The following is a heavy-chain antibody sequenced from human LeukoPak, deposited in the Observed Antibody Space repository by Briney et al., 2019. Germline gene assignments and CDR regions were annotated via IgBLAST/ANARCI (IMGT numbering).Heavy chain of an antibody. CDR3: GKTTVGYSSGQKPAWPVDY. J-gene: IGHJ4*02. D-gene: IGHD5-18*01. CDR1: GFTFGSHA. CDR2: IFDGGGSP. V-gene: IGHV3-23*01. Sequence: GGSLRLSCEASGFTFGSHAMHWVRQAPGKGLEWVAGIFDGGGSPHYADPVKGRFTISRDNSRNTVYLQINSLRAEDTAVYYCGKTTVGYSSGQKPAWPVDYWGQGTLVTVSS.